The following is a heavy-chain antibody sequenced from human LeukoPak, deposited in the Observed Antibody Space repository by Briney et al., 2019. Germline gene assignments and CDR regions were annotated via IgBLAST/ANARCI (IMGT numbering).Heavy chain of an antibody. CDR2: INRDGRER. CDR3: ARRNAMDV. V-gene: IGHV3-7*03. CDR1: GFTFSNYW. J-gene: IGHJ6*02. Sequence: GGALRLSCAASGFTFSNYWMTWVRQAPGKGLEWVANINRDGRERYYVDSVKGRFTTSRDDAKSSLYLQMNSLRAEDTAVYYGARRNAMDVWGQGTTVIVFS.